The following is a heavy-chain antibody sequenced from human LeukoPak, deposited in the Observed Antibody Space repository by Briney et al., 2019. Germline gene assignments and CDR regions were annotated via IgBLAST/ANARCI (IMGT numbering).Heavy chain of an antibody. CDR2: KYYRSKWYN. Sequence: SQTLSLTCAISGDSVSSNSAGWDWIRQSPSRGLEWLGRKYYRSKWYNDYAVSVKSRITINPDTSKNQFSLQLNSVTPEDTAVYYCSRSVAGRSWFDPWGQGTLVTVSS. CDR3: SRSVAGRSWFDP. V-gene: IGHV6-1*01. D-gene: IGHD6-19*01. J-gene: IGHJ5*02. CDR1: GDSVSSNSAG.